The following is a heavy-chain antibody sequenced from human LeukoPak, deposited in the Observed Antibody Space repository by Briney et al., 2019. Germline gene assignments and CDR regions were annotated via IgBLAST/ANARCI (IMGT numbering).Heavy chain of an antibody. CDR2: IYPGDSDT. CDR1: GYSFTCYW. V-gene: IGHV5-51*01. Sequence: GESLKISCKGSGYSFTCYWIGWVRQMPGKGLEWMGIIYPGDSDTRYSPSFQGQVTISADKSISTAYLQWSSLKASDTAMYYCARVNCSSTSCYWVDAFDIWGQGTMVTVSS. D-gene: IGHD2-2*01. CDR3: ARVNCSSTSCYWVDAFDI. J-gene: IGHJ3*02.